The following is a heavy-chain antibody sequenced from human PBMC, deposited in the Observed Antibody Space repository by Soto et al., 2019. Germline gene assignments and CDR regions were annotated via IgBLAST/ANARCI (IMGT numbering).Heavy chain of an antibody. CDR3: SYFFQAEDGIRDYHSVSAFLLNRSSDL. J-gene: IGHJ2*01. V-gene: IGHV3-23*01. Sequence: KGLEWVSAISGSGGSTYSADSVKGRFTISIDNSKNTLYLQMNSLRAEDTAVYYCSYFFQAEDGIRDYHSVSAFLLNRSSDL. CDR2: ISGSGGST. D-gene: IGHD3-9*01.